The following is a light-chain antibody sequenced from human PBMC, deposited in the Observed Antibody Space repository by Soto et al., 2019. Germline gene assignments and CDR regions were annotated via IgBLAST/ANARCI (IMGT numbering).Light chain of an antibody. CDR1: SSDVAGCNY. J-gene: IGLJ2*01. CDR2: EVS. CDR3: RSYTSSSTLVV. Sequence: QSALTQPASVSGSPGQSITISCTGTSSDVAGCNYVSWYQQHPGKAPKLMIYEVSNRPSGVSNRFSGSKSGNTASLTISGLQAEDGADYYCRSYTSSSTLVVFGGGTKLTVL. V-gene: IGLV2-14*01.